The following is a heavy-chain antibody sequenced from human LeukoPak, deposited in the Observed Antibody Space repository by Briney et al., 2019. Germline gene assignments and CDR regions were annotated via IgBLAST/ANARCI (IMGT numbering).Heavy chain of an antibody. V-gene: IGHV3-30*18. J-gene: IGHJ6*02. CDR2: VSFDGRKT. D-gene: IGHD2-21*02. CDR3: VKRGGGDHGLDV. CDR1: GFTFTNYG. Sequence: GGSLRLSCEASGFTFTNYGMHWVRQAPGKGPECVAVVSFDGRKTYYAGFAEGRFTISRDDSNNMVYLQMNSLRTEDMAVYHCVKRGGGDHGLDVWGQGTTVVVS.